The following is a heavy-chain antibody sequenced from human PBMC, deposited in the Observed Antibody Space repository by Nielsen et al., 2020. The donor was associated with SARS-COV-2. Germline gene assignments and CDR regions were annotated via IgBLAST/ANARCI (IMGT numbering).Heavy chain of an antibody. CDR3: AKDVWSGAHQIGPDY. J-gene: IGHJ4*02. V-gene: IGHV3-30*18. D-gene: IGHD3-3*01. CDR1: GFTFSNYG. Sequence: GGSLRLSCAASGFTFSNYGMHWVRQVAGKGLEWVAIVSRVGSDTFYVDSLRGRFTISRDNSKNTVYLQMNSLRAEDTAVYHCAKDVWSGAHQIGPDYWGQGTLVTVSS. CDR2: VSRVGSDT.